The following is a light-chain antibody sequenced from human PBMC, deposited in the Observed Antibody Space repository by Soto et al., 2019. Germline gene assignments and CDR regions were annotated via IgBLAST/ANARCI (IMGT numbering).Light chain of an antibody. V-gene: IGKV1-39*01. CDR3: QQTNSPPHS. Sequence: DIQMTQSPSSLSATVGDRVTITCRASQTISRYLNWYQHKPGKPPKLLIYGTSNLQSGVPSRFSGSGSGTDVTLTISSLQAEDFATYYCQQTNSPPHSFGQGTKLEIK. CDR2: GTS. CDR1: QTISRY. J-gene: IGKJ2*01.